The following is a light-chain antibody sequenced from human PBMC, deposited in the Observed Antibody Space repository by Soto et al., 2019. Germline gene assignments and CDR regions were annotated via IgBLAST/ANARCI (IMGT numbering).Light chain of an antibody. V-gene: IGKV3-20*01. CDR2: GAS. CDR1: HSVSSSY. CDR3: QEYGSSPT. J-gene: IGKJ1*01. Sequence: EIVLTQSPGTLSFSPGERATLSCRASHSVSSSYLAWYQQKPFQAPSVHIDGASRTGHGIPDRFSGSGSGTDFTLTISRLEPEDFAVYYCQEYGSSPTFGQGTKVDIK.